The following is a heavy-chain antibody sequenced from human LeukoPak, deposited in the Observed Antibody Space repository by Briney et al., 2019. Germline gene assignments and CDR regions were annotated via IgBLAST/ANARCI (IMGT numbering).Heavy chain of an antibody. CDR3: ARGGGGYADPFDY. D-gene: IGHD6-25*01. Sequence: GGSLRLSCAASGFTFSSCAMHWVRQAPGKGLEYVSTIRSNGGSTYYANSVKGRFTISRDNSKNTLYLQMGSLRAEDMAVYYCARGGGGYADPFDYWGQGTLVTVSS. V-gene: IGHV3-64*01. CDR2: IRSNGGST. J-gene: IGHJ4*02. CDR1: GFTFSSCA.